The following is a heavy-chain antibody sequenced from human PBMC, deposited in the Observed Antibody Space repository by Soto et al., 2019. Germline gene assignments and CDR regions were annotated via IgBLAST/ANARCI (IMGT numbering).Heavy chain of an antibody. V-gene: IGHV1-18*01. CDR3: ARDQGSSSGWYYFDY. Sequence: ASVKVSCKASGCTFTSYGISWVRQAPGQGLEWMGWISAYNGNTNYAQKLQGRVTMTTDTSTSTAYMELRSLRSDDTAVYYCARDQGSSSGWYYFDYWGQGTLVTVSS. CDR1: GCTFTSYG. D-gene: IGHD6-19*01. J-gene: IGHJ4*02. CDR2: ISAYNGNT.